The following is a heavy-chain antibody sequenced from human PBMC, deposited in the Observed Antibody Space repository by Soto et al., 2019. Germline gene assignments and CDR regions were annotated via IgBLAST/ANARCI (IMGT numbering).Heavy chain of an antibody. Sequence: QVQLVESGGGVVQPGRSLTVSCEASGFTFSSYGMHWVRQAPGKGLDWVAVITKDGSSKYYADSVQGRLTISRDNSRNMLSLQMSTLRAEDTALYYCVRDDDGPQNGMEVWGPGTTVTVS. CDR3: VRDDDGPQNGMEV. D-gene: IGHD4-17*01. V-gene: IGHV3-33*01. CDR1: GFTFSSYG. J-gene: IGHJ6*02. CDR2: ITKDGSSK.